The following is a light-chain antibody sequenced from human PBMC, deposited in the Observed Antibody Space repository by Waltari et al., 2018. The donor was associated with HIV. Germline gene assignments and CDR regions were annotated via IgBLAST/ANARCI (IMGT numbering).Light chain of an antibody. CDR1: EAIKRTY. Sequence: EIVLTQSPGTLSSSPGERATLSCVTSEAIKRTYLSWYQQKDGQAPRPLIYGATNRAPGIPDRFSGSGSGTEFNLTINGLETEDFVVYYCHQYGSSFWTFGQGTKVEVK. J-gene: IGKJ1*01. V-gene: IGKV3-20*01. CDR2: GAT. CDR3: HQYGSSFWT.